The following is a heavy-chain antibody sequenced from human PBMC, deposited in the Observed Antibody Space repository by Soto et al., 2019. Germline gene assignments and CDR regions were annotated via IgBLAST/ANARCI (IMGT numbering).Heavy chain of an antibody. Sequence: GGSLRLSCAASGFTVSSNYMSWVRQAPGKGLEWVSVIYSGGSTYYADSVKGRFTISRDNSKNTLYLQMNSLRAEDTAVYYCAREGGSGWSLDAFDIWGQGTMVTVSS. CDR3: AREGGSGWSLDAFDI. D-gene: IGHD6-19*01. J-gene: IGHJ3*02. V-gene: IGHV3-53*01. CDR2: IYSGGST. CDR1: GFTVSSNY.